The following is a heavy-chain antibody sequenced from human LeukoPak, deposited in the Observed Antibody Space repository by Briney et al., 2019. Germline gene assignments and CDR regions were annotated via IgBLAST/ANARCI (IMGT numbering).Heavy chain of an antibody. D-gene: IGHD3-3*01. Sequence: GASVKVSCKASGYTFTSYDINWVRQATGQGLEWMGWMNPNSGNTGYAQKFQGRVTMTRNTSISTAYMELSRLRSDDTAVYYCARGPPLYYDFWTIQADWGQGTLVTVSS. J-gene: IGHJ4*02. V-gene: IGHV1-8*01. CDR1: GYTFTSYD. CDR3: ARGPPLYYDFWTIQAD. CDR2: MNPNSGNT.